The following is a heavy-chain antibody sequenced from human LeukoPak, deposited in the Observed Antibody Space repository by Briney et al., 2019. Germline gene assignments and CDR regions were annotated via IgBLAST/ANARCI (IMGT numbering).Heavy chain of an antibody. CDR3: ARDRWFDP. CDR1: GGSISSSSYY. Sequence: SETLSLTCTVSGGSISSSSYYWGWIRQPPGKGLEWIGGIYYSGSTYYNPSLKSRVTISLDTSKNQFSLKLTSVTAADTAVYYCARDRWFDPWGQGTLVTVSS. CDR2: IYYSGST. V-gene: IGHV4-39*07. J-gene: IGHJ5*02.